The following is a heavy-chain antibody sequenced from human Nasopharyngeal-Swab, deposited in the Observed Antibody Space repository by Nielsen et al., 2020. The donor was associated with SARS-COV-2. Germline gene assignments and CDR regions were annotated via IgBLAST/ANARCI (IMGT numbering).Heavy chain of an antibody. CDR1: GFTFSSYW. CDR2: IKQDGSEK. Sequence: GESLKISCAASGFTFSSYWMSWVRQAPGKGLEWVANIKQDGSEKYYVDSVKGRFTISRDNAKNSLYLQMNSLRAEDTAVYYCARVARRYSGGWYYFDYWGQGTLVTVSS. D-gene: IGHD6-19*01. V-gene: IGHV3-7*01. CDR3: ARVARRYSGGWYYFDY. J-gene: IGHJ4*02.